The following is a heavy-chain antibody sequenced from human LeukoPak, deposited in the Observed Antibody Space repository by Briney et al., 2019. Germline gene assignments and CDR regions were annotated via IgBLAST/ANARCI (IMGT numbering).Heavy chain of an antibody. CDR1: GGSIRSYF. CDR2: IYDSGST. D-gene: IGHD6-19*01. J-gene: IGHJ4*02. Sequence: PSETLSLTCTVSGGSIRSYFWSWIRQPPGKGLEWIGYIYDSGSTNYNPSLKSRVTISVDTSKNQFSLKLRSVTAADTAVYYCARVGPGGWSSYWGQGTLVTVSS. V-gene: IGHV4-59*01. CDR3: ARVGPGGWSSY.